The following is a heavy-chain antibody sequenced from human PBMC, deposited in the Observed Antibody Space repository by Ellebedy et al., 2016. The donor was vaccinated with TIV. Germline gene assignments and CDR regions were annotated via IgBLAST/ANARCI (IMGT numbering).Heavy chain of an antibody. D-gene: IGHD2-15*01. CDR3: AKDIGGFLGFDS. CDR2: ISGSAVST. V-gene: IGHV3-23*01. Sequence: PGGSLRLSCAASGFNFKNHAMNWVRQAPGKGLEWVSSISGSAVSTYYADSVKGRFTISKDESNMVYLQMNDLRVDDTAMYYCAKDIGGFLGFDSWGQGTVVAVSS. CDR1: GFNFKNHA. J-gene: IGHJ4*02.